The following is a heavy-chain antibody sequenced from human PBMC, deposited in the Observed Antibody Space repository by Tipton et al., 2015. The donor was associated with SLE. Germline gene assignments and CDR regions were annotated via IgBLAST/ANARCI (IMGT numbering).Heavy chain of an antibody. CDR3: ARSYYYYYYYMDV. J-gene: IGHJ6*03. V-gene: IGHV3-48*03. CDR1: GFTFSSYE. Sequence: LRLSCAASGFTFSSYEMNWVRQAPGKGLEWVSYISSSGSTIYYADSVKGRFTISRDNAKNSLYLQMNSLRAEDTAVYYCARSYYYYYYYMDVWGKGTTVTVSS. CDR2: ISSSGSTI.